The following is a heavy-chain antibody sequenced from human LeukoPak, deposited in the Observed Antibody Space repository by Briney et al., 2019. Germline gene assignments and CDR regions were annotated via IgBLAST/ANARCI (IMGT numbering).Heavy chain of an antibody. J-gene: IGHJ5*02. CDR1: GGSISSGDYY. V-gene: IGHV4-61*08. CDR2: IYYSGST. Sequence: SETLSLTCTVSGGSISSGDYYWSWIRQPPGKGLEWIGYIYYSGSTNYNPSLKSRVTISVDTSKNQFSLKLSSVTAADTAVYYCARGYGDYWFDPWGQGTLVTVSS. D-gene: IGHD4-17*01. CDR3: ARGYGDYWFDP.